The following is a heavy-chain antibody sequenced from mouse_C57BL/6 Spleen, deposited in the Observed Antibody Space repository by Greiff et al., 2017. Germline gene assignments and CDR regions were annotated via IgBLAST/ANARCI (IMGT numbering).Heavy chain of an antibody. Sequence: QVQLKQSGAELVRPGASVTLSCKASGYTFTDYEMHWVKQTPVHGLEWIGAIDPETGGTAYNQKFKGKAILTADKSSRTAYMELRSLTSEDSAVYYCTRLPTGFAYWGQGTLVTVAA. CDR3: TRLPTGFAY. CDR2: IDPETGGT. CDR1: GYTFTDYE. V-gene: IGHV1-15*01. J-gene: IGHJ3*01.